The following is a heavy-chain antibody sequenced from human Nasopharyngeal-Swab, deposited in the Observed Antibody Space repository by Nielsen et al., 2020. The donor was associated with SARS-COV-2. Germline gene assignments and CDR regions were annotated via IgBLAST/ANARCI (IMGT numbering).Heavy chain of an antibody. Sequence: GESRKSSGAASGFTFRGCATNRDSQAPGKGLEWVGRIRSKANSYATAYAASVKGRFTISRDDSKNTAYLQMNSLKTEDTAVYYCTGGVTMVRHWGQGTLVTVSS. D-gene: IGHD3-10*01. J-gene: IGHJ4*02. CDR2: IRSKANSYAT. CDR3: TGGVTMVRH. CDR1: GFTFRGCA. V-gene: IGHV3-73*01.